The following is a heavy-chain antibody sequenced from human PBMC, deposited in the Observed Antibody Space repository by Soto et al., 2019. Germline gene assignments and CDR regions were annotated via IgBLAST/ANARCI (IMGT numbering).Heavy chain of an antibody. CDR2: ITSDGRST. V-gene: IGHV3-74*01. CDR3: ARQYGMDV. CDR1: GFTFSSDW. Sequence: EVPLVESGGGLVQPGGSLRLSCVGSGFTFSSDWMHWLRQAPGKGLVWVSRITSDGRSTTYADSVKGRFTISRDNAKNTLYLQMNSLRAEDTAVYYCARQYGMDVWGQGTTVTVSS. J-gene: IGHJ6*02.